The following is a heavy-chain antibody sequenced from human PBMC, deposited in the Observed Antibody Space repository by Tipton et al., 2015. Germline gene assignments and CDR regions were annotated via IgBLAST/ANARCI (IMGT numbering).Heavy chain of an antibody. V-gene: IGHV3-21*01. D-gene: IGHD2-15*01. CDR3: ARGEDVSDAFDI. CDR2: ISGGSTTK. J-gene: IGHJ3*02. Sequence: GSLRLSCAGSGYTFSSYAMSWVRQAPGKGLEWVSSISGGSTTKFYTDSLKGRFSISRDNAKNSLYLQMNSLRGDDTAVYYCARGEDVSDAFDIWGQGTMVIVSS. CDR1: GYTFSSYA.